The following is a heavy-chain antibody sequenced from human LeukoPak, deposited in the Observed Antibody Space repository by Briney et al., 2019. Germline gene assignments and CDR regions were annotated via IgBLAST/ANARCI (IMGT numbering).Heavy chain of an antibody. CDR1: GGTFSSYA. CDR2: IIPIFATT. V-gene: IGHV1-69*13. CDR3: ARDRFPPLGYYYYGMDV. D-gene: IGHD7-27*01. J-gene: IGHJ6*04. Sequence: GASVKVSCKASGGTFSSYAISWVRQAPGQGLEWMGGIIPIFATTNYAQKFQGRVTITADESSSTAYMELSSLRSEDTAVYYCARDRFPPLGYYYYGMDVWGKGTTVTVSS.